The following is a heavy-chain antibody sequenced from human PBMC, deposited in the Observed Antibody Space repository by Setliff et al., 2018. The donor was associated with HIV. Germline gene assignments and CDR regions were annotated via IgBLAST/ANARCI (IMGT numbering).Heavy chain of an antibody. J-gene: IGHJ1*01. Sequence: SETLSLTCTVSGGSISSGGYYWSWIRQHPGKALEWIGYIYYSGSTYYNPSLKSRVTISVDTSKNQFSLKLRSVTAADTAMYYCARNYDSSEPQYFQHWGQGTLVTVSS. CDR3: ARNYDSSEPQYFQH. CDR1: GGSISSGGYY. D-gene: IGHD3-22*01. V-gene: IGHV4-31*03. CDR2: IYYSGST.